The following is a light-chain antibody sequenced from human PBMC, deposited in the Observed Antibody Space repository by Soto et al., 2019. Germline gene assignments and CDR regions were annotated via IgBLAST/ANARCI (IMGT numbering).Light chain of an antibody. CDR3: AAWDGSLNGWV. Sequence: QSVLTQPPSASGTPGQRVTISCSGSSSNIGSDNVNWYQQLPLTAPKLLIYDNNKRPSGVPDRFSGSKSGTSASLAISGLQSEDEADYYCAAWDGSLNGWVFGGGTKLTV. CDR1: SSNIGSDN. V-gene: IGLV1-44*01. J-gene: IGLJ3*02. CDR2: DNN.